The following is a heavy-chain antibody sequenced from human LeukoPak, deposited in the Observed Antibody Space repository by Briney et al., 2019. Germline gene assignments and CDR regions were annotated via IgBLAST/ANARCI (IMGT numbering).Heavy chain of an antibody. V-gene: IGHV3-48*03. J-gene: IGHJ4*02. CDR3: ARSLRRYYYDSSGYYGNFDY. CDR2: ISSSGSTI. CDR1: GFTFSSYE. D-gene: IGHD3-22*01. Sequence: HPGGSLRLSCAASGFTFSSYEINWVRQAPGKGLYWVSYISSSGSTIYYADSVKGRFTISRDNAKNSLYLQMNSLRAEGTAVYYCARSLRRYYYDSSGYYGNFDYWGQGTLVTVSS.